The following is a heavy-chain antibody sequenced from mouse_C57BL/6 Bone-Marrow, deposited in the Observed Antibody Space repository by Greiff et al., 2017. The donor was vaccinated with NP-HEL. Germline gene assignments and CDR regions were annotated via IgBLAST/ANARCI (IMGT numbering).Heavy chain of an antibody. D-gene: IGHD2-4*01. CDR3: TRDDYDY. Sequence: VQGVESGAELVRPGASVTLSCKASGYTFTDYEMHWVKQTPVHGLEWIGAIDPETGGTAYNQKFKGKAILTADKSSSTAYMELRSLTSEDSAVYYCTRDDYDYWGQGTTLTVSS. J-gene: IGHJ2*01. CDR1: GYTFTDYE. CDR2: IDPETGGT. V-gene: IGHV1-15*01.